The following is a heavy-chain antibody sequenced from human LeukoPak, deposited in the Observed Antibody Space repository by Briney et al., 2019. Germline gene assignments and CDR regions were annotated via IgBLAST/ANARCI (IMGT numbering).Heavy chain of an antibody. V-gene: IGHV4-61*02. D-gene: IGHD4-17*01. CDR3: ASSVTTSDWYFDL. J-gene: IGHJ2*01. CDR2: IYGSGST. CDR1: GGSISSSSYY. Sequence: SETLSLTCTVSGGSISSSSYYWSWIRQPAGKGLEWIGRIYGSGSTNYNPSLKGRITISVDTSKNQFSLKLSSVTAADTAVYYCASSVTTSDWYFDLWGRGTLVTVSS.